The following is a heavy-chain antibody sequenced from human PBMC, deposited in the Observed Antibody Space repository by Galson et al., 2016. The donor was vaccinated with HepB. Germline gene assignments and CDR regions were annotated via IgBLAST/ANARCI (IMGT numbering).Heavy chain of an antibody. J-gene: IGHJ6*02. Sequence: SLRLSCAASGFTFSSYRMNWVRQAPGKGLEWLSYISSSSSTIYYADSVKGRFTTSRDNAKNSLYLQMNSLRDEDTAVYYCARDRKGTTVYNYGMDVWGQGTTVTVSS. CDR3: ARDRKGTTVYNYGMDV. CDR1: GFTFSSYR. V-gene: IGHV3-48*02. CDR2: ISSSSSTI. D-gene: IGHD4-17*01.